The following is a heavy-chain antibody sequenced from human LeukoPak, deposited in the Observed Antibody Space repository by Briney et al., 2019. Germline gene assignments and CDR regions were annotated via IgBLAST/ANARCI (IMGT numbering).Heavy chain of an antibody. V-gene: IGHV4-59*01. D-gene: IGHD2-2*01. CDR1: GGSISSYY. J-gene: IGHJ5*02. CDR3: ARGAYCSSTSCSSWFAP. Sequence: SETLSLTCTVSGGSISSYYWSWIRQPPGKGLEWIGYIYYSGSTNYNPSLKSRVAISVDTSKNQFSLKLSSVTAADTAVYYCARGAYCSSTSCSSWFAPWGQGTLVTVSS. CDR2: IYYSGST.